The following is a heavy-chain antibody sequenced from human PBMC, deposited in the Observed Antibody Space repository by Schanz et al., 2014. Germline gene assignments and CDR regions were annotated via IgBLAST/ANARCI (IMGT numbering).Heavy chain of an antibody. Sequence: EVQLLESGGGLVQPGGSLRLSCAASGFTFRGYAMSWVRQAPGRGLEWVSIISGSGGNTYYADAVRGRFTMSRDNSKNTLYLQMNSLRAEDTAVYYCAKGRFGELSAFDIWGQGTMVTVSS. CDR1: GFTFRGYA. CDR2: ISGSGGNT. D-gene: IGHD3-10*01. CDR3: AKGRFGELSAFDI. V-gene: IGHV3-23*01. J-gene: IGHJ3*02.